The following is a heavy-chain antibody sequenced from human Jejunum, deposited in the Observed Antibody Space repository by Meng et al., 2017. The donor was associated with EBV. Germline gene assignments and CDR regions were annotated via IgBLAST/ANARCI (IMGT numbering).Heavy chain of an antibody. CDR1: WLSINTSGVG. CDR2: IYWGDDK. CDR3: GQIEGGGNSGFLDY. Sequence: LQESSSSLVQPPHPLRLICTFSWLSINTSGVGVGWIRQPPGKALDCLAVIYWGDDKRYSQFLKSRLTITKDTSKNQVVLTMTNMDPVDTATYYCGQIEGGGNSGFLDYWGQGTLVTVSS. J-gene: IGHJ4*02. D-gene: IGHD4-23*01. V-gene: IGHV2-5*02.